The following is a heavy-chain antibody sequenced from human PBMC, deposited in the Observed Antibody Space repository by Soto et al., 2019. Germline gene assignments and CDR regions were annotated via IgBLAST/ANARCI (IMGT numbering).Heavy chain of an antibody. CDR3: ARHPPRLRGGGWFDP. CDR2: IYYSGST. V-gene: IGHV4-39*01. J-gene: IGHJ5*02. D-gene: IGHD3-16*01. Sequence: SETLSLTCTVSGGSISSSSYYWGWIRQPPGKGLEWIGSIYYSGSTYYNPSLKSRVTISVDTSKNQFSLKLSSVTAADTAVYYCARHPPRLRGGGWFDPWGQGTLVTVSS. CDR1: GGSISSSSYY.